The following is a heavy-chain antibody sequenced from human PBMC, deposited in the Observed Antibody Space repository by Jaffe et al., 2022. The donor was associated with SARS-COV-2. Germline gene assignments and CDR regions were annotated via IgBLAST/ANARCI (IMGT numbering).Heavy chain of an antibody. CDR2: INSDGSST. V-gene: IGHV3-74*01. CDR1: GFTFSSYW. J-gene: IGHJ3*02. D-gene: IGHD2-21*02. CDR3: ARELSKHIVVVTAPLDAFDI. Sequence: EVQLVESGGGLVQPGGSLRLSCAASGFTFSSYWMHWVRQAPGKGLVWVSRINSDGSSTSYADSVKGRFTISRDNAKNTLYLQMNSLRAEDTAVYYCARELSKHIVVVTAPLDAFDIWGQGTMVTVSS.